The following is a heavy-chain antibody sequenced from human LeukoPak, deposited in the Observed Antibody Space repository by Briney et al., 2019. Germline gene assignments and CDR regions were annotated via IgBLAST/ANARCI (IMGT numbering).Heavy chain of an antibody. D-gene: IGHD3-10*01. J-gene: IGHJ4*02. V-gene: IGHV3-30*02. CDR3: ARVTFGASGLFDY. CDR2: IRYDGSNK. CDR1: GFTFSSYG. Sequence: GGSLRLSCAASGFTFSSYGMHWVRQAPGKGLEWVAFIRYDGSNKYYADSVKGRFTISRDNSKNTLYLQMNSLRAEDTAVNYCARVTFGASGLFDYWGQGTLVTVSS.